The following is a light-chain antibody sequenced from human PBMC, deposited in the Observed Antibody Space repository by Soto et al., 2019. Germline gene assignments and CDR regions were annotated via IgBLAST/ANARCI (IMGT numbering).Light chain of an antibody. CDR3: QHYTDYSWT. Sequence: DIHMTQSPSTLSASVGDRVTITCRASQSLTMSLAWYQQKPAKAPNLLIYKTSSLDSGVPSRFSGSGSGTEFTLTISSLQPDDFAAYYCQHYTDYSWTFGQGTKLEIK. CDR1: QSLTMS. J-gene: IGKJ1*01. CDR2: KTS. V-gene: IGKV1-5*03.